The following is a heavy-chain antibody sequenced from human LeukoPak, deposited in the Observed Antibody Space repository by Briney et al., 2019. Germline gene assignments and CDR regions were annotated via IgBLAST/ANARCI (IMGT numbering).Heavy chain of an antibody. J-gene: IGHJ4*02. D-gene: IGHD5-18*01. CDR1: GGSVSNSLYY. CDR2: IYYNGDT. CDR3: ARVLRAASWRSYDY. V-gene: IGHV4-61*01. Sequence: SETLSLTCTVSGGSVSNSLYYWSWIRQPPGKGLEWIGYIYYNGDTNYNPFLKSRVIISIDTSSNQFSPRLNSMTAADTAVYYCARVLRAASWRSYDYWGQGSLVTVSS.